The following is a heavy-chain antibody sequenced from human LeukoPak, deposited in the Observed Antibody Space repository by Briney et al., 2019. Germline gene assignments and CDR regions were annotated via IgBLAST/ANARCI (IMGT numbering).Heavy chain of an antibody. Sequence: GGSLRLSCAASGFTFSSYAMHWVRQAPGKGLEWVAVISYDGSNKYYADSVKGRFTISRDNSKNTLYLQMNSLRAKDTAVYYCARVRYYDIYDRGQGTLVTVSS. J-gene: IGHJ4*02. D-gene: IGHD3-9*01. V-gene: IGHV3-30*04. CDR3: ARVRYYDIYD. CDR2: ISYDGSNK. CDR1: GFTFSSYA.